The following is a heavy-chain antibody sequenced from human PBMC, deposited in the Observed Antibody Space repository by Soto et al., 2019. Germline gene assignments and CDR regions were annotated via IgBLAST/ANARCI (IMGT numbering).Heavy chain of an antibody. Sequence: SGKVCCAACGDSFSGHASSWVGQAPGQGLEWMGGIIAIFGTANYAQKCQGRVTITADESTSTAYVELSSLRSEDTAVYYFARAPNFTGLPYYFDYSRQG. CDR1: GDSFSGHA. D-gene: IGHD2-8*02. J-gene: IGHJ4*02. CDR3: ARAPNFTGLPYYFDY. CDR2: IIAIFGTA. V-gene: IGHV1-69*13.